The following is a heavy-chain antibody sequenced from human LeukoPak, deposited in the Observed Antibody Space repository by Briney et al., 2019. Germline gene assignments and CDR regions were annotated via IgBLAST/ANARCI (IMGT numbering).Heavy chain of an antibody. CDR3: TSWGDTTAEYFQR. CDR1: GFTFSTYG. J-gene: IGHJ1*01. Sequence: GGSLRLSCAASGFTFSTYGMHWVRQAPGKGLEWVGVISSDGSNTYHADSVKGRFTISRDNAQNSMYLQMNSLRVEDTAVYYCTSWGDTTAEYFQRWGQGTLVTVSS. V-gene: IGHV3-30*03. D-gene: IGHD2-21*02. CDR2: ISSDGSNT.